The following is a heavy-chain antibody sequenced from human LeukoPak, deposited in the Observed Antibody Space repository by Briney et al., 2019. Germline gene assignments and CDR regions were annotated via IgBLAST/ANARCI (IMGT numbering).Heavy chain of an antibody. J-gene: IGHJ5*02. CDR1: GYAFTTFS. V-gene: IGHV1-3*01. Sequence: ASVKVSCKASGYAFTTFSIHWVRQAPGQRLEWMGWINAGNGNTEYSQKFQGRVTISRDTSASTDYMELSSLRSEDTAVYYCAIQFRTMIVVVPRGWFDPWGQGTLVTVSS. D-gene: IGHD3-22*01. CDR2: INAGNGNT. CDR3: AIQFRTMIVVVPRGWFDP.